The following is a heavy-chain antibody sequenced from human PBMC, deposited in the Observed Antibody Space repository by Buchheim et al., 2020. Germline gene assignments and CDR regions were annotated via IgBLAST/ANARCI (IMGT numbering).Heavy chain of an antibody. CDR3: ARVHDNGDYAEGMYYFDY. V-gene: IGHV1-46*03. J-gene: IGHJ4*02. D-gene: IGHD4-17*01. CDR2: INPSGGST. CDR1: GYTFTSYY. Sequence: QVQLVQSGAEVKKPGASVKVSCKASGYTFTSYYMHWVRQAPGQGLEWMGIINPSGGSTSYAPQFQGRVTMTRDTSTRTVYMELSSLRSEDTAVYYCARVHDNGDYAEGMYYFDYWGQGTL.